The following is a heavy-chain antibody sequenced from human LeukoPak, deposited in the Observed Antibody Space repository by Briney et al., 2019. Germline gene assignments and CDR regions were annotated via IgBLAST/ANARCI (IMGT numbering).Heavy chain of an antibody. V-gene: IGHV1-69*04. Sequence: SVKVSCKASGGTLTSYPISWVRQAPGQGLEWMGRIIPILGIANYAQKFQGRVTITADKSTSTAYMELSSLRSEDTAVYYCARGDLNYYDKGRFDYWGQGTLVTVSS. CDR2: IIPILGIA. D-gene: IGHD3-22*01. CDR3: ARGDLNYYDKGRFDY. CDR1: GGTLTSYP. J-gene: IGHJ4*02.